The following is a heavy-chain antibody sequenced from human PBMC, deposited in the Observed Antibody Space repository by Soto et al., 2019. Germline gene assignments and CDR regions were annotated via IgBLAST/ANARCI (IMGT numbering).Heavy chain of an antibody. CDR3: AKDMGTTGDGPRKGYFDL. J-gene: IGHJ2*01. D-gene: IGHD7-27*01. V-gene: IGHV3-33*06. CDR1: GFIFSRSG. CDR2: IWYDGSEK. Sequence: QMQLVESGGGVVQPGRSLRLSCAASGFIFSRSGMHWVRQAPGPGLEWLSIIWYDGSEKYYAESVKGRFTTSRDNSKNMVYLGMNRLIPEETAIYYCAKDMGTTGDGPRKGYFDLWGRGTLVTVSS.